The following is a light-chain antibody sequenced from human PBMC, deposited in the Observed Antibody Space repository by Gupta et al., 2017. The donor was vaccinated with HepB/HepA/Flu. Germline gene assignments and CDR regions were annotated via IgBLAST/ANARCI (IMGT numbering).Light chain of an antibody. CDR3: QQDNAWPLT. CDR1: QSVSSK. CDR2: GAS. V-gene: IGKV3-15*01. J-gene: IGKJ5*01. Sequence: EIVMTQSPATLSVSPGERATLSCRASQSVSSKLAWYQQKAGQAPRLLIYGASARATGIPARFSGSGSGTEFTLTISSLQSEDFAVYHCQQDNAWPLTFGQGTRLEIK.